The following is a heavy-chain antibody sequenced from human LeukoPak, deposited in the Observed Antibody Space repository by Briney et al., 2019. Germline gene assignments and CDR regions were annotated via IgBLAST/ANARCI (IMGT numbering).Heavy chain of an antibody. D-gene: IGHD2-15*01. CDR1: GYTFTSYY. Sequence: ASVKVSCKASGYTFTSYYMHWVRQAPGQGLEWMGIINPSGGSTSYAQKFQGRVTMTRDTSTSTVYMELSSLRSEDTAVYYCARGLVRCSGGSCYSDYYYYYGMDVWGQGTTVTVSS. V-gene: IGHV1-46*01. J-gene: IGHJ6*02. CDR3: ARGLVRCSGGSCYSDYYYYYGMDV. CDR2: INPSGGST.